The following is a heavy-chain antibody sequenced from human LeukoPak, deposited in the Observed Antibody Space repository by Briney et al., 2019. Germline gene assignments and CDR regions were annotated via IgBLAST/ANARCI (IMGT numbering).Heavy chain of an antibody. CDR2: ISSSGSTI. J-gene: IGHJ5*02. CDR1: GFTFSNCE. D-gene: IGHD2-15*01. CDR3: AREGAPATNRYNWFDP. Sequence: TGGSLRLSCAASGFTFSNCEMNWVRQAPGKGLEWISYISSSGSTIYYVDSVKGRFTISRDNAKNSLFLQMNSLRAEDTAVYYCAREGAPATNRYNWFDPWGQGTLVTVSS. V-gene: IGHV3-48*03.